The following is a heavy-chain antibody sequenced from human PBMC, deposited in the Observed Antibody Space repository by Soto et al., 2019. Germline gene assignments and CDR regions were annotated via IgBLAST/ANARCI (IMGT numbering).Heavy chain of an antibody. D-gene: IGHD3-3*01. CDR1: GYTFSNFG. V-gene: IGHV1-18*01. J-gene: IGHJ4*01. CDR2: ISPSNGQT. Sequence: ASVKVSCKASGYTFSNFGLSWVRQAPGQGLEWMGWISPSNGQTIYAQNFHGRVTMTTDTSTATAHMELRSLISDDTAVYYCARVIMIFGVANLGSSFDYCGHGTRVTAPQ. CDR3: ARVIMIFGVANLGSSFDY.